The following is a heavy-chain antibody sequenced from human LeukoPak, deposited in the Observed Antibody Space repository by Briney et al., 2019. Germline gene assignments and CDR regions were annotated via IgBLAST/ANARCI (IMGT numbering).Heavy chain of an antibody. CDR3: ARSMAAAGPTHNWFDP. V-gene: IGHV4-39*01. Sequence: PSETLSLTCTVSGASISNYYWNWIRQPPGKGLEWIGSIYYTGTTYYNPSLKSRVTVSVGTSKNQFSLKLTSVTAADTAVYYCARSMAAAGPTHNWFDPWGHGTLVTVSS. CDR2: IYYTGTT. CDR1: GASISNYY. J-gene: IGHJ5*02. D-gene: IGHD6-13*01.